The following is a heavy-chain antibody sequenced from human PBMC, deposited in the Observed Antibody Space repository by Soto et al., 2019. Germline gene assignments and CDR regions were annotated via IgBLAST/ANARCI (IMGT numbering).Heavy chain of an antibody. J-gene: IGHJ4*02. CDR2: IYYSGST. CDR1: GGSISSYY. D-gene: IGHD5-12*01. Sequence: SETLSLTCTVSGGSISSYYWSWIRQPPGKGLEWIGYIYYSGSTNYNPSLMSRVTISVDTSKNQFSLKLSSVTAADTAVYYCARAYSGYDYPKYYFDYWGQGTLVTVSS. V-gene: IGHV4-59*01. CDR3: ARAYSGYDYPKYYFDY.